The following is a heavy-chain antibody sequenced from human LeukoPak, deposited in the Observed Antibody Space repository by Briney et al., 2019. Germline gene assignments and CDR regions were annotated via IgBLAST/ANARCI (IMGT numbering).Heavy chain of an antibody. CDR3: ARVRLGYSSGWYDFGVNNWFDP. CDR1: GGSFSGYY. Sequence: SETLSLTCAVYGGSFSGYYWSWIRQPPGKGLEWIGAINHSGSTNYNPSLKSRVTISVDTSKNQFSLKLSSVTAADTAVYYCARVRLGYSSGWYDFGVNNWFDPWGQGTLVTVSS. D-gene: IGHD6-19*01. J-gene: IGHJ5*02. V-gene: IGHV4-34*01. CDR2: INHSGST.